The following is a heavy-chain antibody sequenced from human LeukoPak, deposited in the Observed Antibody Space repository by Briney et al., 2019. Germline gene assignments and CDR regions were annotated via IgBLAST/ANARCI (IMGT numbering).Heavy chain of an antibody. D-gene: IGHD3-10*01. CDR2: MSYDGNYQ. CDR1: GFTFSTYG. V-gene: IGHV3-30*18. Sequence: GRSLRLSCAASGFTFSTYGIHWVRQAPGKGLEWVAVMSYDGNYQYYADFVKGRFTISRDNSKKTVYLEMNSLRVEDTAVYYCAKDETAVREDIRHGMDAWGQGTTVTVSS. J-gene: IGHJ6*02. CDR3: AKDETAVREDIRHGMDA.